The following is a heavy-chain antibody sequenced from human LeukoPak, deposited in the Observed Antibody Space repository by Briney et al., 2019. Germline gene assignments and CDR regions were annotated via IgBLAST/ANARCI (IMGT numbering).Heavy chain of an antibody. CDR3: ARVGIAAAGTGGNVY. J-gene: IGHJ4*02. CDR2: INHSGST. D-gene: IGHD6-13*01. V-gene: IGHV4-34*01. CDR1: GGSFSGYY. Sequence: SETLSLTCAVYGGSFSGYYWSWIRQPPGKGLEWIGEINHSGSTNYNPSLKSRVTISVDTSKNQFSLKLSSVTAADTAVYYCARVGIAAAGTGGNVYWGQGTLVTVSS.